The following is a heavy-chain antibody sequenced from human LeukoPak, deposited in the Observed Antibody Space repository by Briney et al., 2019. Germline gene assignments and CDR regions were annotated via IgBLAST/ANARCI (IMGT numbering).Heavy chain of an antibody. CDR1: EFTFSSYS. J-gene: IGHJ6*02. D-gene: IGHD3-10*01. Sequence: GGSLRLSCAASEFTFSSYSMNWVRQAPGKGLEWVSYITNSGNSKSYADSVKGRFTISRDNTKNSLYLQMNGLRAEDTAVYYCARATAGIYGLDVWGQGTTVTVSS. V-gene: IGHV3-48*01. CDR2: ITNSGNSK. CDR3: ARATAGIYGLDV.